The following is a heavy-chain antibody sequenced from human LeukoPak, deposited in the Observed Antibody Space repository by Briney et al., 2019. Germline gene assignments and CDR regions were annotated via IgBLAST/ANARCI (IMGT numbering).Heavy chain of an antibody. CDR3: ASLWGYCSGGSCYS. CDR1: GFTFSSYW. J-gene: IGHJ4*02. CDR2: INSDGSST. Sequence: GGSLRLSCAASGFTFSSYWMHWVRQAPGKGLVWVSRINSDGSSTSYADSVKGRFTISRDNSKNTLYLQMNSLRAEDTAVYYCASLWGYCSGGSCYSWGQGTLVTVSS. V-gene: IGHV3-74*01. D-gene: IGHD2-15*01.